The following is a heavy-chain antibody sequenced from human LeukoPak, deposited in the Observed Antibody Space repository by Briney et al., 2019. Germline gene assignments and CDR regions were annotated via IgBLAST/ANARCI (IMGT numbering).Heavy chain of an antibody. CDR1: GGSISSGDYY. J-gene: IGHJ3*02. V-gene: IGHV4-30-4*08. D-gene: IGHD3-10*01. Sequence: SQTLSLTCTVSGGSISSGDYYWSWIRQPPGKGLEWIGYIYYSGSTYYNPSLKSRVTISVDTSKNQFSLKLSSVTAADTAVCYCARDTDMVRGVIKRAFDIWGQGTMVTVSS. CDR2: IYYSGST. CDR3: ARDTDMVRGVIKRAFDI.